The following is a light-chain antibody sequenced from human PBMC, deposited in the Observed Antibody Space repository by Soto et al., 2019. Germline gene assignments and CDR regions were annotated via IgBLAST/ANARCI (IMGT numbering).Light chain of an antibody. CDR2: EVS. Sequence: QSVLTQPASVSGSPGQSITISCSGTSSDIGVYNYVSWYRQHPGKAPKLIIHEVSNRPSGVSNRFSGSKSGNTASLTISGLQAEDEAAYYCSSYTDSSTVIFGGGTKLTVL. CDR3: SSYTDSSTVI. CDR1: SSDIGVYNY. V-gene: IGLV2-14*01. J-gene: IGLJ2*01.